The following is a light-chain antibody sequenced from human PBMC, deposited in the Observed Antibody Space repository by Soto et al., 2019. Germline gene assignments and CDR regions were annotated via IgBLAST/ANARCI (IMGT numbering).Light chain of an antibody. CDR3: SSYLSTGALG. J-gene: IGLJ3*02. CDR2: EVS. CDR1: SSDIGTYNS. V-gene: IGLV2-14*01. Sequence: QSALTQPASVSGSPGQSITISCTGTSSDIGTYNSVSWYQHHPGKAPKLIIHEVSNRPSGVSNRFSGSKSGNTASLTISGLQTEDEADYYCSSYLSTGALGFGGGTKVTVL.